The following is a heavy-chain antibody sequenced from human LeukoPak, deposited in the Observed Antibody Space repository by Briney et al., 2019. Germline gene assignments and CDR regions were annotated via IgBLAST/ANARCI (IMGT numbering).Heavy chain of an antibody. J-gene: IGHJ4*02. V-gene: IGHV3-21*01. CDR3: ARTSGSYRNFDY. CDR1: GFTFSSYS. CDR2: ISSSSSYI. Sequence: GGSLRLSCAASGFTFSSYSMNWVRQAPGKGLEWVSSISSSSSYIYYADSVKSRFTISRDNAKNSLYLQMNSLRAEDTAVYYCARTSGSYRNFDYWGQGTLVTVSS. D-gene: IGHD1-26*01.